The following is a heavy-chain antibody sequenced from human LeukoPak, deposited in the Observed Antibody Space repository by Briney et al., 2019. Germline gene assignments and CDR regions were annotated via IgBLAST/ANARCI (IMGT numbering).Heavy chain of an antibody. CDR3: AGVYGFDP. D-gene: IGHD2-2*02. CDR2: IYYSGST. CDR1: GGSISSYY. J-gene: IGHJ5*02. V-gene: IGHV4-59*01. Sequence: SETLSLTCTVSGGSISSYYWGWIRQPPGKGLEWIGYIYYSGSTKYNPSLKSRVTISVDTSKNQFSLRLSSVTAADTAVYYCAGVYGFDPWGQGTLVTVSS.